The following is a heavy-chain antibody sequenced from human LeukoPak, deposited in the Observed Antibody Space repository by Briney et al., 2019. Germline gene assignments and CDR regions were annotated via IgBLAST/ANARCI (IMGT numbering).Heavy chain of an antibody. CDR2: INPNSGGT. Sequence: ASVKVSCKASGYTFTGYYMHWVRQAPGQGLEWMGWINPNSGGTNYAQKFQGRVTMTRDTSISTAYMEVSSLRSDDTAVYYCARPTTATDYDACDIWGQGTMVTVSS. V-gene: IGHV1-2*02. D-gene: IGHD4-17*01. J-gene: IGHJ3*02. CDR3: ARPTTATDYDACDI. CDR1: GYTFTGYY.